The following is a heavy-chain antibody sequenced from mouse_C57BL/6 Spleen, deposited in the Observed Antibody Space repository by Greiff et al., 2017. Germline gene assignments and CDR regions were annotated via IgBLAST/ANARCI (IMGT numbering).Heavy chain of an antibody. CDR1: GYTFTSYW. Sequence: QVQLQQPGAELVKPGASVKLSCKASGYTFTSYWMHWVKQRPGQGLEWIGMIHPNSGSTNYNEKFKSKATLTVDKSSSKAYMQLNSLTSEDSAGYYGARGTTGRYFDYWGQGTTLTVSS. J-gene: IGHJ2*01. CDR3: ARGTTGRYFDY. V-gene: IGHV1-64*01. D-gene: IGHD1-1*01. CDR2: IHPNSGST.